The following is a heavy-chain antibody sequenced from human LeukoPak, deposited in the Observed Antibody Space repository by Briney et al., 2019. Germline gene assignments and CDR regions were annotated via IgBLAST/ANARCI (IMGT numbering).Heavy chain of an antibody. D-gene: IGHD3-22*01. J-gene: IGHJ4*02. V-gene: IGHV1-46*01. CDR2: INPSGGST. CDR1: GYTFTSYY. Sequence: ASVKVSCKASGYTFTSYYMHWVRQAPGQGLEWMGIINPSGGSTSYAQKFQGRVTMTRDTSTSTVYMELSSLRSEDTAVYYCARDSRPSYDSSGYYYPGDCWGQGTLVTVSS. CDR3: ARDSRPSYDSSGYYYPGDC.